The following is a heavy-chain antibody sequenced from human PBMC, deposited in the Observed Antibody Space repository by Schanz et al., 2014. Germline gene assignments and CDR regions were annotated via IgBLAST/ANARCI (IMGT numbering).Heavy chain of an antibody. J-gene: IGHJ4*02. CDR2: LTGSGTTT. CDR1: GFSFRKSA. Sequence: VQLVESGGGLVQPGGSLRLSCAASGFSFRKSAMSWVRQAPGKGLEWVSALTGSGTTTYYADSVKGRFTISRDNSKNTLDHQMNGLRAEDTAIYYCAKDLAAVGVFDYWGQGSLVTVSP. V-gene: IGHV3-23*04. D-gene: IGHD6-13*01. CDR3: AKDLAAVGVFDY.